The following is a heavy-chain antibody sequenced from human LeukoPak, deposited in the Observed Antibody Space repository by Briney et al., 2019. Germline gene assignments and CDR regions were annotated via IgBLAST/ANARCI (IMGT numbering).Heavy chain of an antibody. J-gene: IGHJ4*02. CDR2: IYSNGHI. CDR3: ARRHYGSGNIDS. V-gene: IGHV4-59*04. CDR1: GFIVSSCY. D-gene: IGHD3-10*01. Sequence: GSLRLSCAASGFIVSSCYMYWVRQPPEKGLEWIGDIYSNGHISYNPSLKSRAAISVDTSKNQFSLNLSSVTAADTALYYCARRHYGSGNIDSWGQGTLVTVSS.